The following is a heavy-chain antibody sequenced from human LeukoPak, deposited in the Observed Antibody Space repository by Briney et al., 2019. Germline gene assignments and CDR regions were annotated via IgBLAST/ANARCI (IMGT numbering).Heavy chain of an antibody. CDR1: GFTSSSYW. V-gene: IGHV3-7*01. CDR2: IKQDGSEK. Sequence: SGGSLRLSCAASGFTSSSYWMSWVRQAPGKGLEWVANIKQDGSEKYYVDSVKGRFTISRDNAKNSLYLQMNSLRAEDTAVYYCARDSAAIRYYYYYMDVWGKGTTVTVSS. D-gene: IGHD2-2*02. CDR3: ARDSAAIRYYYYYMDV. J-gene: IGHJ6*03.